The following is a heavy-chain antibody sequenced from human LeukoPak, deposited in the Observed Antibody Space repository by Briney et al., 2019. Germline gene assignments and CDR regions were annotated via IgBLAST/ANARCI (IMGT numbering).Heavy chain of an antibody. CDR3: ARVRCSGGSCPYYYYYYYMDV. V-gene: IGHV4-39*07. J-gene: IGHJ6*03. CDR2: IYYSGST. Sequence: PSETLSLTCTVSGGSISSSNYYWAWIRQPPGKGLAWMGTIYYSGSTYYNPSLKSRVTISVDTSKNQFSLKLSSVTAADTAVYYCARVRCSGGSCPYYYYYYYMDVWGKGTTVTVSS. CDR1: GGSISSSNYY. D-gene: IGHD2-15*01.